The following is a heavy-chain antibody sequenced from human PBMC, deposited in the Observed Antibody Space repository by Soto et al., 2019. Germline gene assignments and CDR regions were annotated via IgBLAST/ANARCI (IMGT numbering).Heavy chain of an antibody. J-gene: IGHJ4*02. CDR2: ITSAGST. Sequence: EVQLLESGGDLAQPGGSLRLICAASGFTFSNYAMTWVRQSPGKGLEWVSTITSAGSTFYGDTVKGWFTISRDNSKSTLYLQRNSLGAEDTAVYYCAKTDKFHSQSSGWANRFDSWGQGTLDPVSS. CDR1: GFTFSNYA. V-gene: IGHV3-23*01. CDR3: AKTDKFHSQSSGWANRFDS. D-gene: IGHD6-19*01.